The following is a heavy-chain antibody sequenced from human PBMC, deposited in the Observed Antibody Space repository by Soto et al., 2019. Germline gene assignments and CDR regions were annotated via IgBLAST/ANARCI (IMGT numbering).Heavy chain of an antibody. CDR2: IWYDGSNK. V-gene: IGHV3-33*01. D-gene: IGHD4-17*01. CDR3: ARGMGDYVAWFDP. J-gene: IGHJ5*02. CDR1: GFTFSSYG. Sequence: GGSLRLSCAASGFTFSSYGMHWVRQAPGKGLEWVAVIWYDGSNKYYADSVKGRFTISRDNSKNTLYLQMNSLRAEDTAVYYCARGMGDYVAWFDPWGQGTLVTVSS.